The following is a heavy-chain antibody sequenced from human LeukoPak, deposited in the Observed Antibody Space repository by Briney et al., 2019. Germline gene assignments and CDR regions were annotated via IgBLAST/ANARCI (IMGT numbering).Heavy chain of an antibody. D-gene: IGHD3-22*01. J-gene: IGHJ4*02. V-gene: IGHV3-48*01. CDR3: ARADKGGYYDSSGYDY. Sequence: GGSLRLSCAASRFTFSSYSMNWVRQAPGKGLKWVSYISSSSSRIYYADSVRGRFTISRDNAKSSLYLQMNSLRAEDTAVYYCARADKGGYYDSSGYDYWGQGTLVTVSS. CDR2: ISSSSSRI. CDR1: RFTFSSYS.